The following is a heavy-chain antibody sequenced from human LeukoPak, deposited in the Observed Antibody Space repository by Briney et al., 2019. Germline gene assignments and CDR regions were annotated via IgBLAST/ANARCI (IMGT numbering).Heavy chain of an antibody. CDR2: FYTSANT. CDR1: GASIRSYF. CDR3: ARRRTGTTHNWFDP. Sequence: SETLSLTCSVSGASIRSYFWSWIRQSPGRGLEWIGNFYTSANTIYNPSLQSRVTISVDTSKNEFSLRLISVTAADTAVYYCARRRTGTTHNWFDPWGQGTLVSVSS. D-gene: IGHD1-1*01. V-gene: IGHV4-4*09. J-gene: IGHJ5*02.